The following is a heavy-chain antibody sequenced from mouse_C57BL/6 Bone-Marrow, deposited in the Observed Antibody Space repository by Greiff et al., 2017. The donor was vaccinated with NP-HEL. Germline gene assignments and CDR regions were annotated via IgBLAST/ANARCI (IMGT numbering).Heavy chain of an antibody. CDR2: INPSNGGT. V-gene: IGHV1-53*01. D-gene: IGHD4-1*01. CDR1: GYTFTSYC. Sequence: QVQLKQPGPELVKPGASVKLSCKASGYTFTSYCMHWVKQRPGQGLEWIGNINPSNGGTNYNEKFKSKATLTVDKSSSTAYMQLSSLTSEDSAVYAGERGELGRGHAMDYWGQGTSVTVSS. J-gene: IGHJ4*01. CDR3: ERGELGRGHAMDY.